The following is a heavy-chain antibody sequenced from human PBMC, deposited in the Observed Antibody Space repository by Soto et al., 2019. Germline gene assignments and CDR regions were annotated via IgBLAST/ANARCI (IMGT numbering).Heavy chain of an antibody. CDR1: GYTFTGYY. D-gene: IGHD3-10*01. J-gene: IGHJ4*02. Sequence: GASVKVSCKASGYTFTGYYMHWVRQAPGQGLEWMGWINPNSGGTNYARKFQGRVTMTRDTSISTAYMELSRLRSDDTAVYYCARDLTMVRGSFDYWGQGTLVTVSS. V-gene: IGHV1-2*02. CDR2: INPNSGGT. CDR3: ARDLTMVRGSFDY.